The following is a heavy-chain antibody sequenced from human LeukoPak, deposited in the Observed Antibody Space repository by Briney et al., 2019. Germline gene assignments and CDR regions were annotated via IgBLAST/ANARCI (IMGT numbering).Heavy chain of an antibody. CDR2: IYYSGST. Sequence: PSETLSLTCTVSGGSISSYYWSWIRQPPGKGLEWIGYIYYSGSTNYNPSLKSRVTISVDTSKNQFSLKLSSVTAADTAVYYCARDLKGGREIFGPNYYYGMDVWGQGTTVTVSS. J-gene: IGHJ6*02. V-gene: IGHV4-59*01. D-gene: IGHD3-3*01. CDR1: GGSISSYY. CDR3: ARDLKGGREIFGPNYYYGMDV.